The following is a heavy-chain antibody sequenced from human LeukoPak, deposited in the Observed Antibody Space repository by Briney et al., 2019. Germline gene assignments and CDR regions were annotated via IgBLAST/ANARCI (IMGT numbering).Heavy chain of an antibody. CDR2: ISYDGSNK. Sequence: GRSLRLSCAASGFTFSSYAMHWVRQGPGKGLERVAVISYDGSNKYYADSVKGRFTISRDNSKNTLYLQMNSLRAEDTAVYYCARDLEPDILTGYLDYWGQGTLVTVSS. V-gene: IGHV3-30-3*01. J-gene: IGHJ4*02. CDR1: GFTFSSYA. D-gene: IGHD3-9*01. CDR3: ARDLEPDILTGYLDY.